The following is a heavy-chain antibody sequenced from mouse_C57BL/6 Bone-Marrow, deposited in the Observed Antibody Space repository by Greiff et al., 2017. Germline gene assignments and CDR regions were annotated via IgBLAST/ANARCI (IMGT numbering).Heavy chain of an antibody. CDR1: GYTFTDYN. D-gene: IGHD2-4*01. Sequence: EVKLQESGPELVKPGASVKMSCKASGYTFTDYNMHWVKQSHGKSLEWIGYINPNNGGTSYNQKFKGKATLTVNKSSSTAYIELRSLTSEDSAVYYCAREVITATRRWFAYWGQGTLVTVSA. CDR3: AREVITATRRWFAY. CDR2: INPNNGGT. V-gene: IGHV1-22*01. J-gene: IGHJ3*01.